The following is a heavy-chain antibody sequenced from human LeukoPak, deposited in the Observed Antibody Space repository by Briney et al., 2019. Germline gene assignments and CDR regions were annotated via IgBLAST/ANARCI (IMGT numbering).Heavy chain of an antibody. CDR3: ARGGYSYGYLVDY. Sequence: SETLSLTCTVSGYSISSGYYWGWIRQPPGKGLEWIGSIYHSGSTYYNPSLKSRVTISVDTSKNQFSLKLSSVTAADTAVYYYARGGYSYGYLVDYWGQGTLVTVPS. V-gene: IGHV4-38-2*02. J-gene: IGHJ4*02. D-gene: IGHD5-18*01. CDR2: IYHSGST. CDR1: GYSISSGYY.